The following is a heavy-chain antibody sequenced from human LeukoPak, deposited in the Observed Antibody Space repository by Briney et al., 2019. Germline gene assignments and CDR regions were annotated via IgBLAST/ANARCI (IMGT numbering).Heavy chain of an antibody. Sequence: GGSLRLSCAASGFTFSSNAMHWVRQAPGRGLEWVAFISYEGSTIYYADSVKGRFTISRDNSKNTLSLHMHSLRAEDTAVYYCARGGKYGSTLVDYWGQGTLVTVSS. CDR2: ISYEGSTI. J-gene: IGHJ4*02. CDR3: ARGGKYGSTLVDY. V-gene: IGHV3-30*03. D-gene: IGHD3-10*01. CDR1: GFTFSSNA.